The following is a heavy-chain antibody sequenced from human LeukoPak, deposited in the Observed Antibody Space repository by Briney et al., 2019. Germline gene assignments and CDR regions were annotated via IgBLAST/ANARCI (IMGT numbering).Heavy chain of an antibody. CDR1: GGSFSAYY. D-gene: IGHD2-2*02. Sequence: SETLSLTCAVYGGSFSAYYGTWIRQPPGKGLEWIGELNHSGSTSSNPSLKSRVTVFVDTSKSQFSLRLTSVTAADTAVYYCARGTHRPLVYGTYYYYSLDVWGQGTTVIVSS. J-gene: IGHJ6*02. CDR2: LNHSGST. CDR3: ARGTHRPLVYGTYYYYSLDV. V-gene: IGHV4-34*01.